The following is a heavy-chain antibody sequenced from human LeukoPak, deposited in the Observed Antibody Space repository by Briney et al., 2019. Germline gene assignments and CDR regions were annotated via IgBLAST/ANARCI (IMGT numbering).Heavy chain of an antibody. CDR3: ARHQDYSGTTFYDYMDV. V-gene: IGHV4-59*08. J-gene: IGHJ6*03. CDR1: GASISSPY. D-gene: IGHD4-11*01. CDR2: IRISGAS. Sequence: SETLSLTCAVSGASISSPYWSWFRQPPGQGLEWIAWIRISGASNSNPSLKSRVTISGDTSKNQISLKLTSVTAADAAVYYCARHQDYSGTTFYDYMDVWGKGTTVTVSS.